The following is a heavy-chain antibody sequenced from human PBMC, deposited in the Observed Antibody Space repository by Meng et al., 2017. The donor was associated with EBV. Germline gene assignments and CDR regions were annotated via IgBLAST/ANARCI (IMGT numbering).Heavy chain of an antibody. J-gene: IGHJ4*02. CDR2: IIPIFGTA. Sequence: VQLVESGVEDKKPGSSVKVACKASGGTFSSYAISWVRQAPGQGLEWMGGIIPIFGTANYAQKFQGRVTITADKSTSTAYMELSSLRSEDTAVYYCARAEIAAAGRLDYWGQGTLVTVSS. V-gene: IGHV1-69*06. D-gene: IGHD6-13*01. CDR3: ARAEIAAAGRLDY. CDR1: GGTFSSYA.